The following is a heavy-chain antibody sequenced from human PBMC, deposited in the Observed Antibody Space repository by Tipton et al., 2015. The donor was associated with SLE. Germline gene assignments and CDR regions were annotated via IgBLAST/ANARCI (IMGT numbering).Heavy chain of an antibody. J-gene: IGHJ4*02. CDR2: ISGSGGST. CDR3: AKVRSDIVATIGSLFDY. D-gene: IGHD5-12*01. CDR1: GFTFSSYS. Sequence: SLRLSCAASGFTFSSYSMNWVRQAPGKGLEWVSAISGSGGSTYYANSVKGRFTISRDNSKNTLYLQMNSLRAGDTAVYYCAKVRSDIVATIGSLFDYWGQGTLVTVSS. V-gene: IGHV3-23*01.